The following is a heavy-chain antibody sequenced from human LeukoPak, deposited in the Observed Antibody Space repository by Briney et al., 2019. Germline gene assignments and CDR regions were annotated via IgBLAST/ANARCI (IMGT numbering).Heavy chain of an antibody. D-gene: IGHD6-13*01. J-gene: IGHJ5*02. CDR1: GYTFTSYG. Sequence: ASVKVSCKASGYTFTSYGISWVRQAPGQGLEWMGWISAYNGNTNYAQKLQGRVTMTTNTSTSTAYMELRSLRSDDTAVYYCALIAAAGYFDPWGQGTLVTVSS. V-gene: IGHV1-18*04. CDR2: ISAYNGNT. CDR3: ALIAAAGYFDP.